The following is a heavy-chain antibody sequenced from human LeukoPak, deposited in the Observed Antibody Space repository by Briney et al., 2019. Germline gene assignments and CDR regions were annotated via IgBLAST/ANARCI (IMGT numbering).Heavy chain of an antibody. D-gene: IGHD6-13*01. CDR3: ARDMRLYGSSGHFDS. CDR1: GFTFSSYA. V-gene: IGHV3-30*01. Sequence: PGGSLRLSCAASGFTFSSYAMHWVRQAPGKGLEWVAVILYDGSNKFYVDSVKGRFSISRDNSKNTLYLQMNSLRVEDTAVYYCARDMRLYGSSGHFDSWGQGTLVTVSS. CDR2: ILYDGSNK. J-gene: IGHJ4*02.